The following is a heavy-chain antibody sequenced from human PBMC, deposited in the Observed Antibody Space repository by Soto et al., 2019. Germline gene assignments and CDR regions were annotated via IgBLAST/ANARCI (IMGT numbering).Heavy chain of an antibody. V-gene: IGHV1-69*01. Sequence: GQLVQAGAEVKKPGSSVNVSCKASGGTFSNYGISWVRQSPGQGPEWLGGIIPLFGTANYAQRFQGRVTITADESTSTASMELSSLRSEDTAVYYCARLRSYYYDSSAERAFDIWGQGTMVTVSA. D-gene: IGHD3-22*01. CDR3: ARLRSYYYDSSAERAFDI. CDR1: GGTFSNYG. CDR2: IIPLFGTA. J-gene: IGHJ3*02.